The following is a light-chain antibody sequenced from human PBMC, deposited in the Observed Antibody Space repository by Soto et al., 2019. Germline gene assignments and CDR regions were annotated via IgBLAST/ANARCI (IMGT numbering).Light chain of an antibody. Sequence: IQLPQSPSSLSASVGDRVTITCRASQDIAIYLAWYQQKPGEAPKLLIYAASTLYGGVPSRFSGSGSGTDFARTITSLQAEDFATYYCQQLRMYPSTFGGGTKVEIK. CDR1: QDIAIY. CDR3: QQLRMYPST. CDR2: AAS. V-gene: IGKV1-9*01. J-gene: IGKJ4*01.